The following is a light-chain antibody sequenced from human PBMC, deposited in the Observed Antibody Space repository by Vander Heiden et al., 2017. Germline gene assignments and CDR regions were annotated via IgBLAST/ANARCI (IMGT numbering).Light chain of an antibody. CDR1: SSNIGSNT. Sequence: QSVLPQPPSASGTPGQRVTISCSGSSSNIGSNTVNWYQQPPATDPKLLIFSNNQRPSGVPDRFSGSKSGTYASLPTSGLQSEEEADDYCAASDDSLNGWVFGGGTKLTVL. CDR2: SNN. CDR3: AASDDSLNGWV. J-gene: IGLJ2*01. V-gene: IGLV1-44*01.